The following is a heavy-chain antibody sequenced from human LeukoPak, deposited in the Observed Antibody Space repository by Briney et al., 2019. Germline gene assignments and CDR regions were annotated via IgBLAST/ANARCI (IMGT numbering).Heavy chain of an antibody. V-gene: IGHV4-39*01. CDR2: IFYSGST. D-gene: IGHD3/OR15-3a*01. CDR1: GVSISSRGYY. CDR3: LFDN. J-gene: IGHJ4*02. Sequence: PSETLSLTCTVSGVSISSRGYYWGWVRQPPGKGLEWIGSIFYSGSTYYNPSLKSRVTISVDTSKNQFSLKFARSQRAEMDWLLSLFDNWGQGTLVTVSS.